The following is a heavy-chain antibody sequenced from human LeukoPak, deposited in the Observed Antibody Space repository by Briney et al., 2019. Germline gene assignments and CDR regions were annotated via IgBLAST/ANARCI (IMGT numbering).Heavy chain of an antibody. D-gene: IGHD7-27*01. CDR2: IQYDGSIK. J-gene: IGHJ5*02. CDR3: ARDRAGAQNWVALEP. V-gene: IGHV3-30*03. CDR1: GITFSHHG. Sequence: GGSLRLSCAASGITFSHHGMDWVRQAPGKGLEWVAGIQYDGSIKFYLDSVKGRFTISRDNSKNTLDLQMNSLRFEDTALYYWARDRAGAQNWVALEPWGQGTLVTVSS.